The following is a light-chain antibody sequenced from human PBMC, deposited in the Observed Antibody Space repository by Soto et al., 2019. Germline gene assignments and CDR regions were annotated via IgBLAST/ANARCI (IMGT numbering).Light chain of an antibody. Sequence: DIQMTQSPSTLSGSVGDRVTITCRASQSISTWLAWYQQKPGKAPNLLIYDASSLQSGVPSRFSGSGSGTEFTLTIRSLQPDDFATYYCQQYNSYWTFGQGTKVDIK. CDR1: QSISTW. J-gene: IGKJ1*01. CDR2: DAS. CDR3: QQYNSYWT. V-gene: IGKV1-5*01.